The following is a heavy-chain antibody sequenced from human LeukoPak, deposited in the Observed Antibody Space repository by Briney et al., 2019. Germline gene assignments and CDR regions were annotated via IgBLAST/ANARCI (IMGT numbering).Heavy chain of an antibody. CDR2: INLSGGST. V-gene: IGHV1-46*01. CDR3: AKDRRGNYFSAFDI. Sequence: ASVKVSCKASGYTLTSYYMHWVRQAPGQGLEWMGIINLSGGSTSYAQKFQGRVAMTRDTSTRTVYMELSSLRSEDTAVYFCAKDRRGNYFSAFDIWGQGTKVSVSS. D-gene: IGHD3-3*01. CDR1: GYTLTSYY. J-gene: IGHJ3*02.